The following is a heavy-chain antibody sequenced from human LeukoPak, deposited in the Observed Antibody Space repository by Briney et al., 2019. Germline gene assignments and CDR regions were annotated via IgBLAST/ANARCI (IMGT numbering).Heavy chain of an antibody. CDR1: GGSFSGYY. CDR3: ARHMLGAYNWFDP. Sequence: SETLSLTCAVYGGSFSGYYWSWIRQPPGRGLEWVGEINHSGSTNYNPSLKSRVTISVDTSKNQFSLKVSSVTAADTAVYYCARHMLGAYNWFDPWGQGTLVTVSS. V-gene: IGHV4-34*01. D-gene: IGHD3-10*02. CDR2: INHSGST. J-gene: IGHJ5*02.